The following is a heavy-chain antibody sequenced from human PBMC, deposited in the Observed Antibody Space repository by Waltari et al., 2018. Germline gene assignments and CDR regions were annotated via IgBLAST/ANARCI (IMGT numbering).Heavy chain of an antibody. CDR2: IYAGGCS. V-gene: IGHV3-53*02. CDR3: ATLGAYLGAFEV. CDR1: EFIVRNNY. Sequence: EVQLVETGGALIHPGGSLRLSCAASEFIVRNNYMAWVRQAPGKGLEWVSFIYAGGCSDSADSVRVRFTISRDNSKNTLYLEINALRPDDTAVYYCATLGAYLGAFEVWGRGTMVTVSS. J-gene: IGHJ3*01. D-gene: IGHD3-16*01.